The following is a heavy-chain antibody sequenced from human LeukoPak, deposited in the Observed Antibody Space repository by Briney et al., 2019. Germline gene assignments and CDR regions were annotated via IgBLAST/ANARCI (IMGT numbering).Heavy chain of an antibody. V-gene: IGHV3-48*01. CDR1: GFTFSSYS. Sequence: GGSLRLSRAASGFTFSSYSMNWVRQAPGKGLEWVSYISSSSSTIYYADSVKGRFTISRDNAKNSLYLQMNSLRAEDTAVYYCARGGPTVVTLDAFDIWGQGTMVTVSS. J-gene: IGHJ3*02. CDR2: ISSSSSTI. D-gene: IGHD4-23*01. CDR3: ARGGPTVVTLDAFDI.